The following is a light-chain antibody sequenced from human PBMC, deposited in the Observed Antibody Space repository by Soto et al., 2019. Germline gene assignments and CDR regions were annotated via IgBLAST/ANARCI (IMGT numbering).Light chain of an antibody. CDR2: LNSDGSH. CDR3: QTWGSDIYIL. V-gene: IGLV4-69*01. Sequence: QPVLTQSPSASASLGASVKLTCTLSTERRSYAIAWHQQQPQKGPRFLMKLNSDGSHNKGDGIPDRFSGSSSGTERYLTISSLQPEDEADYYCQTWGSDIYILFGGGTKLTVL. CDR1: TERRSYA. J-gene: IGLJ2*01.